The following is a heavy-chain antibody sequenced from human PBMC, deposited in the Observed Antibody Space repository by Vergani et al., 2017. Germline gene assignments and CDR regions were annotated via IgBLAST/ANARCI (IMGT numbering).Heavy chain of an antibody. D-gene: IGHD2-2*01. CDR2: IKQDGSEK. CDR3: ARDRPGSFIVVVPAASYYYYGMDV. J-gene: IGHJ6*02. V-gene: IGHV3-7*03. Sequence: EVQLVESGGGLVQPGGSLRLSCAASGFTFSSYWMSWVRQAPGKGLEWVANIKQDGSEKYYVDSVKGRFTISRDNAKNSLYLQMNSLRAEDTAVYYCARDRPGSFIVVVPAASYYYYGMDVWGQGTTVTVSS. CDR1: GFTFSSYW.